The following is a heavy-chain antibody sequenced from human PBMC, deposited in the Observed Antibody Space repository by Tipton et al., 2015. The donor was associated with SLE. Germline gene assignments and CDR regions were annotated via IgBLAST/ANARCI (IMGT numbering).Heavy chain of an antibody. CDR1: GFIFGDYA. CDR2: INWNSGSR. Sequence: GSLRLSCEASGFIFGDYAMSWVRQAPGKGLEWVASINWNSGSRGYADSVKGRFTISRDNAKNSLYLVMNSLRVDDTAFYYCARATTVTAGDYWGQGSLVTVSS. D-gene: IGHD4-17*01. J-gene: IGHJ4*02. CDR3: ARATTVTAGDY. V-gene: IGHV3-20*04.